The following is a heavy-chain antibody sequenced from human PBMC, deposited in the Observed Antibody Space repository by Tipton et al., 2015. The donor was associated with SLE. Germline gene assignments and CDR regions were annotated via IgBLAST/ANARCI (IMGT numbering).Heavy chain of an antibody. CDR2: IYYSGST. V-gene: IGHV4-59*12. D-gene: IGHD3-10*01. CDR3: ARFCITMVPGAFDI. J-gene: IGHJ3*02. Sequence: TLSLTCTVSGGSISSYYWSWIRQPPGKGLEWIGYIYYSGSTYYNPSLKSRVTISVDTSKNQFSLKLSSVTAADTAVYYCARFCITMVPGAFDIWGQGTMVTVSS. CDR1: GGSISSYY.